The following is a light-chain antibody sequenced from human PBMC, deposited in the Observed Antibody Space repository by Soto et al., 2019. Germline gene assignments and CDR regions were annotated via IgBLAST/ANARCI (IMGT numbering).Light chain of an antibody. CDR1: QSVSSH. V-gene: IGKV3-11*01. CDR3: QLRRDRPQM. CDR2: EAF. J-gene: IGKJ1*01. Sequence: TQAPATLSVSPCVRAALSCMVSQSVSSHFAWYQQKPGLASRLLRYEAFNRASGIPARFSGGGSGTDFTLTISSLEPEDLAVYFSQLRRDRPQMFGQGTKVDIK.